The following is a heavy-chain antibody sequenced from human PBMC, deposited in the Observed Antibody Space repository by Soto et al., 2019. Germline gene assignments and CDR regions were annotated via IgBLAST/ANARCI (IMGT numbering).Heavy chain of an antibody. CDR3: ARAPSGYSYGYSVFYYGMDV. CDR1: GGTFSSYA. CDR2: IIPIFGTA. V-gene: IGHV1-69*13. D-gene: IGHD5-18*01. J-gene: IGHJ6*02. Sequence: ASVKVSCKASGGTFSSYAISWVRQAPGQGLEWMGGIIPIFGTANYAQKFQGRVTITADESTSTAYMELSSLRSEDTAVYYCARAPSGYSYGYSVFYYGMDVWGQGTTVTVSS.